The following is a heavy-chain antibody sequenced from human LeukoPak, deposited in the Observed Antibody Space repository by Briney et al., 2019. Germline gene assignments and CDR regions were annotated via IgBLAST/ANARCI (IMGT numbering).Heavy chain of an antibody. CDR1: GASISGYS. J-gene: IGHJ3*02. CDR3: ARDPGYYGSGNAFDI. D-gene: IGHD3-10*01. V-gene: IGHV4-59*01. Sequence: SETLSLTCTVSGASISGYSWSWLRQPPGKGLEWIGYIYYSGNTNYNPSLKSRVTISVDTSKNQFSLKLSPVTAADTAVYYCARDPGYYGSGNAFDIWDQGTMVTVSS. CDR2: IYYSGNT.